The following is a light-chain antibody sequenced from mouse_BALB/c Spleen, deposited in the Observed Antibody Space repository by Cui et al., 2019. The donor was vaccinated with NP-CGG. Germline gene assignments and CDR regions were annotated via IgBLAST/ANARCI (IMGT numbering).Light chain of an antibody. CDR2: GTN. V-gene: IGLV1*01. CDR3: ALWYSNHWV. Sequence: QAVVTQESALTPSPGETVTLTCRSSTGAVTTGNYANWVQEKPDHLFTGLIGGTNNRVPGVPARFSGSLIGDKAALTITGAQTEDEAIYFCALWYSNHWVFGGGTKLTVL. CDR1: TGAVTTGNY. J-gene: IGLJ1*01.